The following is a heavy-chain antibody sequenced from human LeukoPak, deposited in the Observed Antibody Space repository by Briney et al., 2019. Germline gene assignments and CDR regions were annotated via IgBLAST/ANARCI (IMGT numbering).Heavy chain of an antibody. CDR3: ARDYGGNSKIDY. D-gene: IGHD4-23*01. CDR2: ISGSGGST. J-gene: IGHJ4*02. Sequence: GGSLRLSCAASGFTFSSYAMSWVRQAPGTGLEWVSAISGSGGSTYYADSVKGRFTISRDNSKNTLYLQMNSLRAEDTAVYYCARDYGGNSKIDYWGQGTLVTVSS. CDR1: GFTFSSYA. V-gene: IGHV3-23*01.